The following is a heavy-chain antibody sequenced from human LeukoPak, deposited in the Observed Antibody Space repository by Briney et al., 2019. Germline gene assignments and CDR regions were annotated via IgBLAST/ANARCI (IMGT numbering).Heavy chain of an antibody. CDR1: GFTFNTYT. D-gene: IGHD6-13*01. CDR3: AKGLHSSSWYSDS. J-gene: IGHJ4*02. V-gene: IGHV3-23*01. CDR2: ITGNGVST. Sequence: VGALRLSCAASGFTFNTYTMNWVRLIPRKGREWVSLITGNGVSTYYADSVKGRFTISRYNSKNTLYLAMNSMRHEYTAVYYCAKGLHSSSWYSDSGSEGTLVTVS.